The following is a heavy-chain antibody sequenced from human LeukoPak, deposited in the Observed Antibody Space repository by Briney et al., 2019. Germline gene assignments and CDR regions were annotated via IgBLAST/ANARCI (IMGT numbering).Heavy chain of an antibody. CDR2: ISWNSGSI. V-gene: IGHV3-9*01. Sequence: PGRSLRLSCAASGFTFDDYAMHWVRQAPGKGLEWVSGISWNSGSIGYADSVKGRFTISRDNAKNSLYPQMNSLRSEDTAVYYCARGRGSGWYAGWSDPWGQGTLVTVSS. CDR1: GFTFDDYA. J-gene: IGHJ5*02. CDR3: ARGRGSGWYAGWSDP. D-gene: IGHD6-19*01.